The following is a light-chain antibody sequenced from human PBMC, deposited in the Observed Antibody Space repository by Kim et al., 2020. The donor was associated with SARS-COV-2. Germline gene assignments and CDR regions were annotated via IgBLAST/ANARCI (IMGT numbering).Light chain of an antibody. CDR2: GAS. V-gene: IGKV1-17*01. CDR1: QGIRND. Sequence: ASVGDRVTITCRASQGIRNDLGWYQQNPGRAPKRLIYGASSLQSGVPSRFSGSGSGTEFTLTISSVQPEDFATYFCLQRSTSPVTFGQGTRLEIK. CDR3: LQRSTSPVT. J-gene: IGKJ5*01.